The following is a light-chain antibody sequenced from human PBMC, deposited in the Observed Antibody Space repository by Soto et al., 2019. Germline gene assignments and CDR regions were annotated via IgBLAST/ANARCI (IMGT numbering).Light chain of an antibody. CDR2: EDN. CDR3: QSYDSSNFVV. CDR1: SGSIASNY. Sequence: NFMLTQPHSVLESPGKTVTISCTGSSGSIASNYVQWYQQRPGSAPTTVIYEDNQRPSGVPDRFSGSIDSSSNSASLTISGLKTEDEADYYCQSYDSSNFVVFGGGTKLTVL. J-gene: IGLJ2*01. V-gene: IGLV6-57*02.